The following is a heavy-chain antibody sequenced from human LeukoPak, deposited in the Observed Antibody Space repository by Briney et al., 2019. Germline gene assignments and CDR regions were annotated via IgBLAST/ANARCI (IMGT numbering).Heavy chain of an antibody. D-gene: IGHD3-22*01. Sequence: SETLSLTCAVYGGSFSGYYWSWNRQPPGKGLEWIGEINHSGSTNYNPSLKSRVTISVDTSKNQFSLKLSSVTAADTAVYYCARAGDSSGYCDYWGQGTLVTVSS. CDR2: INHSGST. CDR3: ARAGDSSGYCDY. CDR1: GGSFSGYY. J-gene: IGHJ4*02. V-gene: IGHV4-34*01.